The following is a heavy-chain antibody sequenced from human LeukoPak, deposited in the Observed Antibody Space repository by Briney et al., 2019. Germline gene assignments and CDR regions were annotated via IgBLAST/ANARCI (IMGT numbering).Heavy chain of an antibody. D-gene: IGHD3-22*01. CDR3: AKKGYYDGSGYYMYCFDH. Sequence: PGGSLRLSCAASGFTFSSYAMSWVRQAPGKGLEWVSAISGSGGTAYYADSVKGRFTISRDNSKNTLYLQMNSLRAEDTAVYYCAKKGYYDGSGYYMYCFDHWGQGTLVTVSS. CDR2: ISGSGGTA. V-gene: IGHV3-23*01. CDR1: GFTFSSYA. J-gene: IGHJ4*02.